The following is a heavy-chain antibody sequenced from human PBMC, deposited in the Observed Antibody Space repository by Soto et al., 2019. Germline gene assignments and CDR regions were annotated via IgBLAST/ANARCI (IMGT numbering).Heavy chain of an antibody. V-gene: IGHV5-51*01. CDR1: GYSFTSYW. J-gene: IGHJ5*02. D-gene: IGHD2-15*01. CDR2: IYPGDSDT. Sequence: GESLKISCKGSGYSFTSYWIGWVRQMPGKGLEWMGIIYPGDSDTRYSPSFQGQVTISADKSISAAYLQWSSLKASDTAMYYCARQVDVGYCSGGSCYGRYNWFDPWGQGTLVTVSS. CDR3: ARQVDVGYCSGGSCYGRYNWFDP.